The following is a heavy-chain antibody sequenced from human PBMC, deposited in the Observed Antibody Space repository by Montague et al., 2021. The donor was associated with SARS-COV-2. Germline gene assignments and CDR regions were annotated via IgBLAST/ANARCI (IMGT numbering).Heavy chain of an antibody. Sequence: LVKPTQTLTLTCTFSGFSLSTSGMCVSRIRQPPGKGLEWIGSIYYTGSTYYNPSLKSRVTISVDTSKNQFSLKLSSVTAADTAVYYCARHITGSGNAFDIWGQGTMVTVSS. D-gene: IGHD3-10*01. V-gene: IGHV4-39*01. J-gene: IGHJ3*02. CDR3: ARHITGSGNAFDI. CDR2: IYYTGST. CDR1: GFSLSTSGMC.